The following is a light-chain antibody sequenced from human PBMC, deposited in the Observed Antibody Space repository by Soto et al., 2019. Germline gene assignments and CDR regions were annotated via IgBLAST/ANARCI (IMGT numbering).Light chain of an antibody. CDR1: QRVGSN. V-gene: IGKV3-15*01. CDR2: AAS. Sequence: IVLTQSPGTLSLSPGERATLSCRASQRVGSNLLAWYQQKPGQAPRLLIYAASTRATGIPARFSGSGSGTEFTLTISSLQSEDFAVYYCQQYNNWSFGQGTRLEIK. J-gene: IGKJ5*01. CDR3: QQYNNWS.